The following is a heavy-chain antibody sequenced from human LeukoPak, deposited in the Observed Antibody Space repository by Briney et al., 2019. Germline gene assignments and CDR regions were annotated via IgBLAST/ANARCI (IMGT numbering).Heavy chain of an antibody. CDR1: GYTFTSYD. Sequence: ASVKVSCKASGYTFTSYDINWVRQAAGQGLEWMGGMNPNSGHTGYAQQFQGRVTMTRNTSISTAYMELSSLRSEDTAVYYCARDAGFGEFSNWFDPWGQGPLVTVSS. J-gene: IGHJ5*02. CDR3: ARDAGFGEFSNWFDP. CDR2: MNPNSGHT. V-gene: IGHV1-8*01. D-gene: IGHD3-10*01.